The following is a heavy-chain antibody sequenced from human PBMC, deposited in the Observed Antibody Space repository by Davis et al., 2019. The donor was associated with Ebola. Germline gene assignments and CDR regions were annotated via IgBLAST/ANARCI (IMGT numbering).Heavy chain of an antibody. D-gene: IGHD1-14*01. V-gene: IGHV4-59*08. CDR1: GGSISSYY. Sequence: ETLSLTCTVSGGSISSYYWSWIRQPPGKGLEWIGYIYYSGSTNYNPSLKSRVTISVDTSKNQFSLKLSSVTAADTAVYYCARPQTSDDHDAFDIWGQGTMVTVSS. CDR3: ARPQTSDDHDAFDI. J-gene: IGHJ3*02. CDR2: IYYSGST.